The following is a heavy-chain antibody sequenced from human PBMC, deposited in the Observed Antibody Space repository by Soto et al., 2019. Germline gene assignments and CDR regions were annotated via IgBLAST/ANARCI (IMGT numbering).Heavy chain of an antibody. V-gene: IGHV4-34*01. J-gene: IGHJ6*02. Sequence: SDTLSLTCAVYGGSFSGYYWSWIRQPPGKGLEWIGEINHSGSTNYNPSLKSRVTISVDTSKNQFSLKLSSVTAADTAVYYCAREKSDVWGQGTTVTV. CDR2: INHSGST. CDR3: AREKSDV. CDR1: GGSFSGYY.